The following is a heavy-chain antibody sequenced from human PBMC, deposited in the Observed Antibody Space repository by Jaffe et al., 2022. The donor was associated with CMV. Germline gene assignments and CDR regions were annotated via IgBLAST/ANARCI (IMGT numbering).Heavy chain of an antibody. Sequence: EVQLVESGGGLVQPGGSLRLSCAASGFTFSNYDFHWVRQTSERGLEWVSVIGAGDDPHYPDSVKGRFTVSRENAKNSLYFQMNSLRAGDTAMYYCVRSTRGILAFDVWGQGTMVTVSS. V-gene: IGHV3-13*04. CDR1: GFTFSNYD. J-gene: IGHJ3*01. CDR3: VRSTRGILAFDV. D-gene: IGHD3-10*01. CDR2: IGAGDDP.